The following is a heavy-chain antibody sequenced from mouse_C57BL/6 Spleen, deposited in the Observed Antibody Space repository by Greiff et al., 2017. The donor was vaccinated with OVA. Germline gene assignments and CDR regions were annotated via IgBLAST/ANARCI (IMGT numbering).Heavy chain of an antibody. CDR1: GYNFTSYD. CDR2: IYPRDGSP. Sequence: QVQLQQSGPELVKPGASVKLSCKASGYNFTSYDINWVKQRPGQGLEWIGWIYPRDGSPKYNEKWKGKATLTVDTSSSTAYMELHRMTSEDSAVYFCARRERWLLLGDYFDYWGQGTTLSVSS. D-gene: IGHD2-3*01. CDR3: ARRERWLLLGDYFDY. J-gene: IGHJ2*01. V-gene: IGHV1-85*01.